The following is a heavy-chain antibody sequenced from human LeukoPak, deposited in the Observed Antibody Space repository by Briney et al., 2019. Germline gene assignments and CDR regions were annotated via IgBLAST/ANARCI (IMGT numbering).Heavy chain of an antibody. J-gene: IGHJ6*03. V-gene: IGHV1-46*01. CDR3: AKEADEDDFGYYYYYMDV. CDR1: GYTFTSYY. D-gene: IGHD3-16*01. Sequence: ASVKVSCKASGYTFTSYYMHWVRQAPGQGLEWMGIINPSGGSTSYAQKFQGRVTMTRDTSTSTVYMELSSLRAEDTAVYYCAKEADEDDFGYYYYYMDVWGKGTTVTISS. CDR2: INPSGGST.